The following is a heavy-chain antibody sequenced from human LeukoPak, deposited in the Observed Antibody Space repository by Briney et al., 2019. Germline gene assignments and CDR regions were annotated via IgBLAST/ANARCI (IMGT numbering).Heavy chain of an antibody. Sequence: PSETLSLTCAVYGGSFSGYYWSWIRQPPGKGLEWIGEINHSGSTNYNPSLKSRVTISVDTSKNQFSLKPSSVTAADTAVYYCARASRAARLHYWGQGTLVTVSS. CDR1: GGSFSGYY. CDR3: ARASRAARLHY. D-gene: IGHD6-6*01. V-gene: IGHV4-34*01. CDR2: INHSGST. J-gene: IGHJ4*02.